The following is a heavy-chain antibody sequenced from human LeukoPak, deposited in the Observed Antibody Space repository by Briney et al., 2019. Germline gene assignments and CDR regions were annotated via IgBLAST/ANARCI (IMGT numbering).Heavy chain of an antibody. V-gene: IGHV3-20*01. D-gene: IGHD4/OR15-4a*01. Sequence: GGSLRLSCAASGFTFDDYGMSWVRHAPGKGLEWVSGTNWNGGSTIYADSVKGRFTISRNNAKNSLYLQMNSLRVEDTALYHCARGPANHYGMDVWGQGTTVTVSS. J-gene: IGHJ6*02. CDR1: GFTFDDYG. CDR2: TNWNGGST. CDR3: ARGPANHYGMDV.